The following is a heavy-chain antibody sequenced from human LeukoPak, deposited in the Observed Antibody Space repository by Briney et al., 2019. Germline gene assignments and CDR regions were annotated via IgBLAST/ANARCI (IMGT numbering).Heavy chain of an antibody. V-gene: IGHV1-8*01. D-gene: IGHD6-13*01. Sequence: EASVKVSCKASGYTFTSYDINWVRQATGQGLEWMGWMNPNSGNTGYAQKFQGRVTMTRNTSISTAYMELSSLRSEDTAVYYCARADDSSSSWFYYYYGMDVWGQGTTVTVSS. CDR2: MNPNSGNT. J-gene: IGHJ6*02. CDR3: ARADDSSSSWFYYYYGMDV. CDR1: GYTFTSYD.